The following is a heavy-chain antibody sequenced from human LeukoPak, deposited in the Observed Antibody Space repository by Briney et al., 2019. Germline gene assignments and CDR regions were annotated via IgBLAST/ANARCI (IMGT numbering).Heavy chain of an antibody. Sequence: ASVKVSCKASGYTFTGYYMHWVRQAPGQGLEWMGWINPNSGGTNYAQKFQGRVTMTRDTSISTAYMELSRLRSDDTAVYYCARDLGYCSSTSCYTGFDYWGQGTLVTVSS. D-gene: IGHD2-2*02. V-gene: IGHV1-2*02. CDR1: GYTFTGYY. CDR3: ARDLGYCSSTSCYTGFDY. CDR2: INPNSGGT. J-gene: IGHJ4*02.